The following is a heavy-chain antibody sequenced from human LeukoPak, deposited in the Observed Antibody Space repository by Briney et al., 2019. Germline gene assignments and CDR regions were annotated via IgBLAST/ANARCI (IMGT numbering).Heavy chain of an antibody. V-gene: IGHV3-43*01. CDR3: AKEGSGSYPELAY. D-gene: IGHD1-26*01. CDR1: GFTFDDYT. Sequence: PGGSLRLSCAASGFTFDDYTLHWVRQAPGKGLEWVSLISWDSTNKYYADSVKGRLTISRDNRKKSLDLQMNSLRTEDTALYYCAKEGSGSYPELAYWGQGTLVTVSS. J-gene: IGHJ4*02. CDR2: ISWDSTNK.